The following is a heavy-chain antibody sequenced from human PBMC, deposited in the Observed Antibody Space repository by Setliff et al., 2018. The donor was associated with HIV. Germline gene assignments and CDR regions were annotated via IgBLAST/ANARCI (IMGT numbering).Heavy chain of an antibody. CDR1: GFIFSTYS. CDR3: ARDDDATSHYSRFDY. CDR2: ISSSSSAM. Sequence: GGSLRLSCAASGFIFSTYSMNWVRQAPGKGLEWVSNISSSSSAMYYADSVKDRFTISRDNAKNSLYLQMNSLRAEDTAVYYCARDDDATSHYSRFDYWGQGTPVTVSS. J-gene: IGHJ4*02. D-gene: IGHD1-26*01. V-gene: IGHV3-48*01.